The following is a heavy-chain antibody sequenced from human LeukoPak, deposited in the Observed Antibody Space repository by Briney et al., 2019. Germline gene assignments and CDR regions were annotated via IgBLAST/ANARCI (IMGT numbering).Heavy chain of an antibody. CDR3: ARDLGRNYYYMDV. V-gene: IGHV1-2*02. J-gene: IGHJ6*03. CDR2: INPNSGGT. CDR1: GYTFTGYY. D-gene: IGHD2-15*01. Sequence: ASVKVSCKASGYTFTGYYMHWVRQAPGQGLEWMRWINPNSGGTNYAQKFQGRVTMTRDTSISTAYMELSRLRSDDTAVYYCARDLGRNYYYMDVWGKGTTVTVSS.